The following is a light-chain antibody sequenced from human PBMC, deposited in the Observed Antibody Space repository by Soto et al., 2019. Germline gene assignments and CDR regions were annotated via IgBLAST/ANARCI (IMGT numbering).Light chain of an antibody. J-gene: IGKJ5*01. CDR3: QQYSSYSPIT. CDR2: DAF. CDR1: QTISSW. V-gene: IGKV1-5*01. Sequence: DLLKAQAPSSVAAYVGDRVTITCRTSQTISSWLAWYQQKPGKAPNLLLYDAFNLEPGVPSRFSARGSGTEFTLTINGLQPDDFATYYCQQYSSYSPITFGQGTRLEIK.